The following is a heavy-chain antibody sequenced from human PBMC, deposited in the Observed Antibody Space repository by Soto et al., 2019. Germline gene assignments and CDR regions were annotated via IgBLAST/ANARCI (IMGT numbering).Heavy chain of an antibody. CDR1: GYTFTGNA. CDR3: AREGYDSSGYPLGY. CDR2: INTGNGNT. Sequence: QVQLVQSGAEVKKPGASVKVSCKASGYTFTGNAIHWVRQAPGQRLEWMGWINTGNGNTKYSQKLQGRVTITRDTSATTTYMELSSLRSEDTAVYYCAREGYDSSGYPLGYWGQGTLVTGSS. J-gene: IGHJ4*02. V-gene: IGHV1-3*04. D-gene: IGHD3-22*01.